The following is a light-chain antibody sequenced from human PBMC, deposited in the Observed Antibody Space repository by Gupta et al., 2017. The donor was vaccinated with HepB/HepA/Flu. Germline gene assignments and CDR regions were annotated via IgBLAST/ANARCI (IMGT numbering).Light chain of an antibody. J-gene: IGKJ4*01. CDR3: QQYENLLT. CDR2: DAS. Sequence: DIQMTQSPSSLSASVGDRVTISCQASQDIDTYLNWYLQKPGKAPKVLIYDASSLERGVPSRFSGSGSGTYFTFTISSLQPEDIGTYYCQQYENLLTFGGGTKVELK. CDR1: QDIDTY. V-gene: IGKV1-33*01.